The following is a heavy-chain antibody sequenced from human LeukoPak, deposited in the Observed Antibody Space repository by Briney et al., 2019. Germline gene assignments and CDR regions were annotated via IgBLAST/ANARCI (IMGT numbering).Heavy chain of an antibody. CDR1: GYTFTGYY. V-gene: IGHV1-2*02. CDR3: AVAPGHY. J-gene: IGHJ4*02. D-gene: IGHD2-21*01. Sequence: VASVKVPCKASGYTFTGYYMHWVRQAPGQGLEWMGWINPNTGDTNYAQKFQGRVTMTRDTSITTVYMEISRLTSDDTALFYCAVAPGHYWGQGTLVTVSS. CDR2: INPNTGDT.